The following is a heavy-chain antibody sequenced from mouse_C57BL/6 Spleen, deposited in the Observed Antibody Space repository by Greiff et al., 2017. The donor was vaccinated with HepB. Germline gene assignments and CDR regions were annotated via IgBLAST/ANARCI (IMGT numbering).Heavy chain of an antibody. V-gene: IGHV5-17*01. D-gene: IGHD1-1*01. CDR3: ARPIYYDGSGYFDV. CDR1: GFTFSDYG. J-gene: IGHJ1*03. Sequence: EVQRVESGGGLVKPGGSLKLSCAASGFTFSDYGMHWVRQAPEKGLEWVAYISSGSSTIYYADTVKGRFTISRDNAKNTLFLQMTSLRSEDTAMYYCARPIYYDGSGYFDVWGTGTTVTVSS. CDR2: ISSGSSTI.